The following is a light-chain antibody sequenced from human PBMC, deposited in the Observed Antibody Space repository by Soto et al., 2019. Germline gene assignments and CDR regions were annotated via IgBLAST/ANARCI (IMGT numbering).Light chain of an antibody. J-gene: IGLJ1*01. CDR1: SSDVGGYNY. V-gene: IGLV2-14*01. Sequence: QSVLTQPASLSGSPGQSITISCTGTSSDVGGYNYVSWYQQHPGKAPKLIIYDVSNRPSGVSNRFSGSKSGNTASLTISGLQAEDEADYYCSSYTGSTTLGVFGTGTKVTVL. CDR2: DVS. CDR3: SSYTGSTTLGV.